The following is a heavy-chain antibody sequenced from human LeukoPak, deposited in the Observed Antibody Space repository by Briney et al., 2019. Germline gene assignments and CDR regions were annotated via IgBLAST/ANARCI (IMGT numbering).Heavy chain of an antibody. D-gene: IGHD5-18*01. CDR3: AREGGGYSYGYYYYYMDV. V-gene: IGHV4-59*01. Sequence: SETLSLTCTVSGGSISSYYWSWIRQPPGQGLEWIGYIYYSGSTNYNPSLKSRVTISVDTSKNQFSLKLSSVTAADTAVYYCAREGGGYSYGYYYYYMDVWGKGTTVTVSS. CDR1: GGSISSYY. CDR2: IYYSGST. J-gene: IGHJ6*03.